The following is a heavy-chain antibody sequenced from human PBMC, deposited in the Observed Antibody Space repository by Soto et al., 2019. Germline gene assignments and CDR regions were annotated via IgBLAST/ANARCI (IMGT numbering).Heavy chain of an antibody. CDR1: GYTFTSYG. D-gene: IGHD5-12*01. CDR2: ISAYNGYT. CDR3: ARALSGFAAKYYYGMDV. J-gene: IGHJ6*02. V-gene: IGHV1-18*04. Sequence: QVQLVQSGAEVKKPGASVKVSCKASGYTFTSYGISWVRQAPGQGLEWMGWISAYNGYTNYAQKLQGRVTMTTDTSTSTAYMELRSLRSDDTAVYYCARALSGFAAKYYYGMDVWGQGTTVTVSS.